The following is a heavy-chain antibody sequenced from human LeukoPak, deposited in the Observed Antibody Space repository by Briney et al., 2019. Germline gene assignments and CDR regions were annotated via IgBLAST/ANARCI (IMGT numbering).Heavy chain of an antibody. D-gene: IGHD6-13*01. V-gene: IGHV1-2*06. CDR1: GYTFTGYH. Sequence: PGASVTVSCTASGYTFTGYHIHWVRQAPGQGLEWMGRINPYSGDTNFAQNFQGRVTMTRDTSITTAYMDLSSLTPDDTAVYFCARDQGSLTRSWYTGYWGQGTQVTVSS. CDR3: ARDQGSLTRSWYTGY. J-gene: IGHJ4*02. CDR2: INPYSGDT.